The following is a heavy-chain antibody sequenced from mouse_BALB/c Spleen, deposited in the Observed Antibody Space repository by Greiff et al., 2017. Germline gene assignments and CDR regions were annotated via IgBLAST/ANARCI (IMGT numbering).Heavy chain of an antibody. V-gene: IGHV3-8*02. CDR2: ISYSGST. D-gene: IGHD2-4*01. CDR1: GDSITSGY. J-gene: IGHJ2*01. CDR3: ARYKGMITTTGDYFDY. Sequence: EVQLQQSGPSLVKPSQTLSLTCSVTGDSITSGYWNWIRKFPGNKLEYMGYISYSGSTYYNPSLKSRISITRDTSKNQYYLQLNSVTTEDTATYYCARYKGMITTTGDYFDYWGQGTTLTVSS.